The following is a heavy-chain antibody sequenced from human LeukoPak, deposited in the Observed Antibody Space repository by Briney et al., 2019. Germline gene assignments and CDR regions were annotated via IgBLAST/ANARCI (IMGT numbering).Heavy chain of an antibody. CDR3: AKGYNYAYEY. V-gene: IGHV3-53*01. Sequence: GGSLRLSCAASGFTVSSSYMSWVRQAPGKGLEWVSLIYSGGSTYYSASVTGRFTISRDNSKNTLYLQMNSLRPEDTAVYYCAKGYNYAYEYWGQGTLVTVSS. CDR2: IYSGGST. D-gene: IGHD5-18*01. J-gene: IGHJ4*02. CDR1: GFTVSSSY.